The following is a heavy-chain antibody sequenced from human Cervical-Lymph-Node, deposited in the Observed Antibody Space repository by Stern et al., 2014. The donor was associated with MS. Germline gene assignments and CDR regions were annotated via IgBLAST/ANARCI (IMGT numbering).Heavy chain of an antibody. Sequence: EVQLEESGGGLVQPGRSLRLSCAASGFTFDDYAMPWVRQVPGKGLEWVSGITWNSGDQVYADSVKGRFIISRDNAKNSLYLQMNSLRAEDTALYYCAKGFFGVPSAAKYFHHWGQGTLVTVSS. V-gene: IGHV3-9*01. D-gene: IGHD2-2*01. CDR3: AKGFFGVPSAAKYFHH. CDR2: ITWNSGDQ. J-gene: IGHJ1*01. CDR1: GFTFDDYA.